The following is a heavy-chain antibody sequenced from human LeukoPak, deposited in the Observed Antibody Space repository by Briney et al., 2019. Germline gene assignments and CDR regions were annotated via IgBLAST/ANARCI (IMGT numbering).Heavy chain of an antibody. Sequence: GGSLRLSCAASGFTFSSYAMSWVRQAPGKGLEWVPVISHDGSNPYYADSVKGRFTISRDNSKNTLYLQMSSLRAEDTAVYYCAKTHYYDSSGVPGDYWGQGTLVTVSS. CDR2: ISHDGSNP. CDR3: AKTHYYDSSGVPGDY. D-gene: IGHD3-22*01. J-gene: IGHJ4*02. V-gene: IGHV3-30*18. CDR1: GFTFSSYA.